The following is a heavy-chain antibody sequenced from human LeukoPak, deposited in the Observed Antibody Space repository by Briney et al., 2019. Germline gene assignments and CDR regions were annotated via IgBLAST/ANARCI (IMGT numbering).Heavy chain of an antibody. CDR2: INTDGSTT. CDR1: RFTISDDC. J-gene: IGHJ4*02. CDR3: ARGRGGSYHY. D-gene: IGHD1-26*01. V-gene: IGHV3-74*01. Sequence: CLRLSCAAYRFTISDDCMHWGGQGPGKGVVWVSRINTDGSTTTYADSVKGRFTISRDNAKNTLYLQMNSLRVEDTAVYYCARGRGGSYHYWGQGTLVTVSS.